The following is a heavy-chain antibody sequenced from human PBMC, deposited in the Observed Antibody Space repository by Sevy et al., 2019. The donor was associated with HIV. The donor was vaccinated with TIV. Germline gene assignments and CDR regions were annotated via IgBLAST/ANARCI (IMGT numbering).Heavy chain of an antibody. J-gene: IGHJ5*02. CDR1: GFTFRSYE. D-gene: IGHD3-22*01. V-gene: IGHV3-48*03. CDR3: ARVDANYDKGFDP. Sequence: GGSLRLSCEASGFTFRSYEMNWVRQAPGKGLEWVSYISSSGSIIYYADSVKGRFTIAGDNAKNSLYMQMNNLRAEDTAVYYCARVDANYDKGFDPWGQGTLVTVSS. CDR2: ISSSGSII.